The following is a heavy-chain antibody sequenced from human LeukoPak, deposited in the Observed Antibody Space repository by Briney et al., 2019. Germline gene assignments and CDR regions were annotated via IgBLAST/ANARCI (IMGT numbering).Heavy chain of an antibody. J-gene: IGHJ3*02. CDR3: ARNAKWELKAFDI. CDR1: GYTFTGSY. D-gene: IGHD1-26*01. Sequence: ASVKVSCKASGYTFTGSYMHWVRQAPGQRLEWMGWINAGNGNTKYSQKFQGRVTITRDTSASTAYMELSSLRSEDTAVYYCARNAKWELKAFDIWGQGTMVTVSS. V-gene: IGHV1-3*01. CDR2: INAGNGNT.